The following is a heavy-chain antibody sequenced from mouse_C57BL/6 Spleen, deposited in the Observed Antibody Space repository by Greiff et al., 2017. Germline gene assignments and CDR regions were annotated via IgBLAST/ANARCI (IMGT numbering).Heavy chain of an antibody. CDR2: IRNKANGYTT. CDR3: ARSTGPYYFDY. Sequence: EVMLVESGGGLVQPGGSLSLSCAASGFTFTDYYMSWVRQPPGKALEWLGFIRNKANGYTTEYSASVKGRFTISRDNSQSILYLQMNALRAEDSATYYCARSTGPYYFDYWGQGTTLTVSS. V-gene: IGHV7-3*01. CDR1: GFTFTDYY. D-gene: IGHD4-1*02. J-gene: IGHJ2*01.